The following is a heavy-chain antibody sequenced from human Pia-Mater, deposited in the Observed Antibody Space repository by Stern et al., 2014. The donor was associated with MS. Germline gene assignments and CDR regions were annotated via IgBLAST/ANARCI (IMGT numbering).Heavy chain of an antibody. CDR1: GYTFSIYW. J-gene: IGHJ4*02. D-gene: IGHD1-14*01. CDR2: IYPGDSET. CDR3: ARQTTAWASDV. V-gene: IGHV5-51*01. Sequence: VQLVQSGAELIRPGESVQISCKGSGYTFSIYWIAWVREMPGKGLEWMVIIYPGDSETRYSPSFQGQVTMSADKSTSSAYLQWSSLNASDTAMYFCARQTTAWASDVWGQGTLVTVSS.